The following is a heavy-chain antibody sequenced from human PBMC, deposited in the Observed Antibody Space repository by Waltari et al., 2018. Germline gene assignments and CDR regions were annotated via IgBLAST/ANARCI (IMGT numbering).Heavy chain of an antibody. J-gene: IGHJ4*02. D-gene: IGHD3-10*01. CDR2: ISGGGGST. Sequence: EVQLLESGGGLVQPGGSLRLSCAASGFTFSSYAMSWVRQAPGKGLEWVSAISGGGGSTYYADAVKSLFTISRDNSKNTLYLQINSLRAEDTAVYYCAKQVYGSGSYPLFDYWGQGTLVTVSS. CDR3: AKQVYGSGSYPLFDY. V-gene: IGHV3-23*01. CDR1: GFTFSSYA.